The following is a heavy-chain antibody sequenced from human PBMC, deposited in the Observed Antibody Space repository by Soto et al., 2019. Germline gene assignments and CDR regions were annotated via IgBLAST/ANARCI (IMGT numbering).Heavy chain of an antibody. J-gene: IGHJ5*02. V-gene: IGHV3-30*19. Sequence: PGGSLRLSCAASGFTFSSYGMHWVRQAPGKGLEWAAVISYDGSNKYYADSVKGRFTISRDNSKNTLYLQMDSLRAEDTAVYYCARDREGDWFDPWGQGTLVTVSS. D-gene: IGHD1-26*01. CDR1: GFTFSSYG. CDR2: ISYDGSNK. CDR3: ARDREGDWFDP.